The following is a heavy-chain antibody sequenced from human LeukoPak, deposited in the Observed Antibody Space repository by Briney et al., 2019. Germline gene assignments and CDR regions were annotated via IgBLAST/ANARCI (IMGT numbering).Heavy chain of an antibody. CDR1: GGSISSSNW. Sequence: SGTLSLTCAVSGGSISSSNWWSWVRQPPGKGLEWIGEIYHSGSTNYNPSLKSRVTISVDKSKNQFSLKLSSVTAADTAVYYCARNVAAAPESNYYYYGMDVWGKGTTVTVSS. J-gene: IGHJ6*04. CDR3: ARNVAAAPESNYYYYGMDV. V-gene: IGHV4-4*02. CDR2: IYHSGST. D-gene: IGHD6-13*01.